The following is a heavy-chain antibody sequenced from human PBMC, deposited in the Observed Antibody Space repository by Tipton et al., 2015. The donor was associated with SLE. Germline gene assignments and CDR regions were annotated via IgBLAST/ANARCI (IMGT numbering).Heavy chain of an antibody. CDR3: VKGLWELLPDY. J-gene: IGHJ4*02. CDR1: GFTVSSDY. Sequence: GSLRLSCAASGFTVSSDYLNWVRQSPGKGLEWVSVIYTDGSTYYADSVKGRFTISRDASKNTLYLQVNTLRPEDTAIYYCVKGLWELLPDYWGQGTLVTVSS. CDR2: IYTDGST. D-gene: IGHD3-10*01. V-gene: IGHV3-53*05.